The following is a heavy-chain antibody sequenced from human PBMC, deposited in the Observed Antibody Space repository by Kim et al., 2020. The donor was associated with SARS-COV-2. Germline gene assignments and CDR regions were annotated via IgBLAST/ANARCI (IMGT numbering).Heavy chain of an antibody. CDR2: ISYDGSNK. CDR1: GFTFSSYG. CDR3: ASSETFDY. J-gene: IGHJ4*02. Sequence: GGSLRLSCAASGFTFSSYGMHWVRQAPGKGLEWVAVISYDGSNKYYADSVKGRFTISRDNSKNTLYLQMNSLRAEDTAVYYCASSETFDYWSQGTLVTVSS. V-gene: IGHV3-30*03.